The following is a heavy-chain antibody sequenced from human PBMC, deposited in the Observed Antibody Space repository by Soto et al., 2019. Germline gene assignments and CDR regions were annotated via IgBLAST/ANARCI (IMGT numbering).Heavy chain of an antibody. V-gene: IGHV1-69*01. J-gene: IGHJ1*01. CDR1: GGTFSSYA. CDR3: SYDRRPRGYFQH. Sequence: QVQLVQSGAEVKKPGSSVKVSCKASGGTFSSYAISWVRQAPGQGLERMGGIIPIFGTANYAQKFQGRVTITADESTSTAYMELSSLRSEDTAVYYCSYDRRPRGYFQHWGQGTLVTVSS. CDR2: IIPIFGTA. D-gene: IGHD3-22*01.